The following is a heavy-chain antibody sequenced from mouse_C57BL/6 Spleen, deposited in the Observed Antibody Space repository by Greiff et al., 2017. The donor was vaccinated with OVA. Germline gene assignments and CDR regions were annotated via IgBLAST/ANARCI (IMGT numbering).Heavy chain of an antibody. CDR1: GYSFTDYN. J-gene: IGHJ4*01. CDR3: ARGDYYGGYAMDD. V-gene: IGHV1-39*01. Sequence: LEESGPELVKPGASVQISCKASGYSFTDYNLNWVKQSNGKSLEWIGVINPNYGTTSYNQKFKGKATLTVDQSSSTAYMQLNSLTSEDSAVYYCARGDYYGGYAMDDWGKGTSVTVSS. CDR2: INPNYGTT. D-gene: IGHD1-1*01.